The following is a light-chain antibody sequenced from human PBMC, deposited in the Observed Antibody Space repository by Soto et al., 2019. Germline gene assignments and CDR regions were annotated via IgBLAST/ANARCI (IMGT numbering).Light chain of an antibody. Sequence: QSALTQLPSVSGAPGQRVTISCTGSSSNIGAGYDVHWYQQLPGAAPKLLIYANTNRPSGVPDRFSASKSGTSASLAITGLQAEDEADYHCQSYDSSLSGSVFGGGTKLTVL. V-gene: IGLV1-40*01. CDR3: QSYDSSLSGSV. CDR1: SSNIGAGYD. J-gene: IGLJ2*01. CDR2: ANT.